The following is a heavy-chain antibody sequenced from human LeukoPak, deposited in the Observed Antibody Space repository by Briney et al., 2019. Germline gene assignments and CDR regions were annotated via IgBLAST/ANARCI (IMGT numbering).Heavy chain of an antibody. J-gene: IGHJ4*02. D-gene: IGHD2-2*01. CDR2: ISSSSSYT. V-gene: IGHV3-11*06. CDR3: ARDRRRKGYCSSTSCYVGSDY. Sequence: GGSLRLSCAASGFTFRDYYMSWIRQAPGKGLEWVSYISSSSSYTNYADSVKGRFTISRDNAKNSLYLQMNSLRAEDTAVYYCARDRRRKGYCSSTSCYVGSDYWGQGTLVTVSS. CDR1: GFTFRDYY.